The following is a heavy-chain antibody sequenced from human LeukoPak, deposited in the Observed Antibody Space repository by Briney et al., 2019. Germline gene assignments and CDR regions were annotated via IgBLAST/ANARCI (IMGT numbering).Heavy chain of an antibody. D-gene: IGHD6-13*01. V-gene: IGHV1-18*01. CDR2: ISAYNGNT. CDR1: GYTFTSYG. Sequence: ASVKVSCKASGYTFTSYGISWVRQAPGQGLEWMGWISAYNGNTNYAQKLQGRVTMTTDTSTSTAYMELSSLRSEDTAVYYCARDLTRIAAAGTHYYYMDVWGKGTTVTVSS. CDR3: ARDLTRIAAAGTHYYYMDV. J-gene: IGHJ6*03.